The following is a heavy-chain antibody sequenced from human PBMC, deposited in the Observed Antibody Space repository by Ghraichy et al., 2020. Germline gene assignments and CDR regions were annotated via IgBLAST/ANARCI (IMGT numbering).Heavy chain of an antibody. J-gene: IGHJ4*02. Sequence: GGSLRLSCAASGLTFTRYWMTWVCQAPGKGLEWVANIKQDGSEKYYVDSVEGRFTVSRDNGKNSLYLQMDSLRAEDTAVYYCATAVVGAFDYWGQGTLVTVSS. CDR1: GLTFTRYW. CDR3: ATAVVGAFDY. D-gene: IGHD3-22*01. V-gene: IGHV3-7*01. CDR2: IKQDGSEK.